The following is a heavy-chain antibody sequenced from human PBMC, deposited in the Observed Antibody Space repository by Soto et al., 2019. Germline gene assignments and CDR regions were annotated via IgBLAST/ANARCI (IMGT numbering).Heavy chain of an antibody. Sequence: LRLSCVASGFNFGTYAIHWVRQAPGKGLQWVALIAYDGINTYYADSVKGRFTISRDNSKNTLHLQMNSLRPEDTGVYFCARVTPGNNLYYFSGLDVWGQGTSVTVS. V-gene: IGHV3-30-3*01. CDR1: GFNFGTYA. J-gene: IGHJ6*02. D-gene: IGHD1-1*01. CDR2: IAYDGINT. CDR3: ARVTPGNNLYYFSGLDV.